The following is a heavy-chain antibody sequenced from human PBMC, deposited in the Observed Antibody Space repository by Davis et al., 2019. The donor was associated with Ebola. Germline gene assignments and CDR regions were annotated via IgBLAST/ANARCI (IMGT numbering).Heavy chain of an antibody. D-gene: IGHD3-22*01. CDR1: GYRFTNYW. CDR2: IYPGDSDT. Sequence: GESLKISCKASGYRFTNYWIGWVRQMPGKGLEWMGIIYPGDSDTRYSPSFEGQVTISVDRSISTAYLQWSSLKASDTAMYYCAKQESLYGSSDYWGQGTLVTVSS. V-gene: IGHV5-51*01. J-gene: IGHJ4*02. CDR3: AKQESLYGSSDY.